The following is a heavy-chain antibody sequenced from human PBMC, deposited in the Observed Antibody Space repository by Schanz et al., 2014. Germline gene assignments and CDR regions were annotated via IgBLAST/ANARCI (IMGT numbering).Heavy chain of an antibody. D-gene: IGHD3-10*01. CDR1: GFTFSSYS. CDR3: AREGERKGMLPYYFDY. Sequence: EVQLVESGGGLVKPGGSLRLSCAASGFTFSSYSMNWVRQAPGKGLEWVSSISRSSSSIYYADSVKGRFTISRDNAKNSLYLQMHSLRAEDTAVYYCAREGERKGMLPYYFDYWGQGALVTVSS. CDR2: ISRSSSSI. J-gene: IGHJ4*02. V-gene: IGHV3-21*01.